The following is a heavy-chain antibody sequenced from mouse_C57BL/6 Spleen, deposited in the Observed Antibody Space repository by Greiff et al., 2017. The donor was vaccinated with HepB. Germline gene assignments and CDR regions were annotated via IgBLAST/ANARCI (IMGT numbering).Heavy chain of an antibody. CDR2: IYPSDSET. V-gene: IGHV1-61*01. Sequence: QVQLQQPGAELVRPGSSVKLSCKASGYTFTSYWMDCVKQRPGQGLEWIGNIYPSDSETHYNQKFKDKATLTVDKSSSTAYMQLSSLTSEDSAVYYCARLGTAQATDYWGQGTTLTVSS. CDR3: ARLGTAQATDY. CDR1: GYTFTSYW. D-gene: IGHD3-2*02. J-gene: IGHJ2*01.